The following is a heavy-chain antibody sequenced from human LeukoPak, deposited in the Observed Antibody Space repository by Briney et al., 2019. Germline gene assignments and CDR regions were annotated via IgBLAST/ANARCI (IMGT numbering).Heavy chain of an antibody. CDR2: IIPIFGTT. D-gene: IGHD3-22*01. CDR1: GYTFSTYA. J-gene: IGHJ4*02. V-gene: IGHV1-69*13. Sequence: ASVKVSCKASGYTFSTYAVNWVRQAPGQGLEWMGGIIPIFGTTNYAQKFQGKVAFIADESTSTAYLQWSSLKASDTAMYYCARRDSSGYYYAFDYWGQGTLVTVSS. CDR3: ARRDSSGYYYAFDY.